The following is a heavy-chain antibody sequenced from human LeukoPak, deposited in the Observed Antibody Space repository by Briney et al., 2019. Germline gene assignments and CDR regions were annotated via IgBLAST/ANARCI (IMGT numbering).Heavy chain of an antibody. J-gene: IGHJ4*02. Sequence: ASVKVSCKASGYTFTGYYLHWVRQAPGQGLEWMGWISPNSGGAHYAQKFQGRVTVTRDTSITTAYMELSRLRSDDTAVFYCARDSTGSYLDYWGQGTLVTVSS. CDR1: GYTFTGYY. CDR2: ISPNSGGA. V-gene: IGHV1-2*02. CDR3: ARDSTGSYLDY. D-gene: IGHD1-26*01.